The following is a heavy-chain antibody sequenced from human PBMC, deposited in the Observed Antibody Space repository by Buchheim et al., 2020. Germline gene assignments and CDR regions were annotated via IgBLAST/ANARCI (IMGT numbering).Heavy chain of an antibody. CDR1: GGSISSGSYY. CDR3: ASDTNYCSGGSCYDY. V-gene: IGHV4-61*02. D-gene: IGHD2-15*01. J-gene: IGHJ4*02. Sequence: QVQLQESGPGLVKPSQTLSLTCTVSGGSISSGSYYWSWIRQPAGKGLEWIGRIYTSGSTNYNPSLKSRVTISVDTYKNTFYLKLSSVTAADTAVYYCASDTNYCSGGSCYDYWGQGTL. CDR2: IYTSGST.